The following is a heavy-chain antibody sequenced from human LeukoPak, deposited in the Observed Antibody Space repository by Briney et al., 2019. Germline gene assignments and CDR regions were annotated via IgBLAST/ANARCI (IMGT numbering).Heavy chain of an antibody. CDR2: IYYSGSA. Sequence: KPSETPSLTCSVSGDSISTSRWYWTWIRQPPGKGLEWIASIYYSGSAYYNPSLKNGVTISVDTSKNQFSLRLTSVTAADTAVYYCSKGGGVTVSDTWGQGTLVTVSS. J-gene: IGHJ4*02. CDR1: GDSISTSRWY. CDR3: SKGGGVTVSDT. V-gene: IGHV4-39*05. D-gene: IGHD2-8*01.